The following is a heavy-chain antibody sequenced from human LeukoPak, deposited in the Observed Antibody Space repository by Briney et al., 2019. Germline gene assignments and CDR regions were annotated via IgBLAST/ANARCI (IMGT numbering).Heavy chain of an antibody. CDR1: GFTFGSYA. J-gene: IGHJ4*02. CDR3: ARDLHSGYVEGDY. Sequence: PGGSLRLSCAASGFTFGSYAMHWVRQAPGKGLEWVAVISYDGSNKYYADSVKGRFTISRDNSKNTLYLQMNSLRAEDTAVYYCARDLHSGYVEGDYWGQGTLVTVSS. V-gene: IGHV3-30*04. D-gene: IGHD5-12*01. CDR2: ISYDGSNK.